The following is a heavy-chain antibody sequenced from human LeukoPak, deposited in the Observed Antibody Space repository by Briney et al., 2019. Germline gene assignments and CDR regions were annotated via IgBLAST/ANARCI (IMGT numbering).Heavy chain of an antibody. V-gene: IGHV3-48*04. J-gene: IGHJ2*01. CDR2: ISSSGSTI. CDR1: GFTFSSYS. CDR3: VRDIFWNFDL. Sequence: PGGSLRLSCAASGFTFSSYSMNWVRQAPGKGLEWVSYISSSGSTIYYADSVKGRFTISRDNAKNSLYLQMNSLRADDTAVYYCVRDIFWNFDLWGRGILVTVSS.